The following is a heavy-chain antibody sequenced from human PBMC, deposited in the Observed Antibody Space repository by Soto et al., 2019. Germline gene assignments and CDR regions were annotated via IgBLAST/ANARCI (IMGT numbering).Heavy chain of an antibody. CDR1: GFTFSSYS. V-gene: IGHV3-21*01. D-gene: IGHD2-2*01. CDR2: ISSSSSYI. J-gene: IGHJ5*02. CDR3: ARAGVYCSSTSCYGGYWFDP. Sequence: EVQRVESGGGLVKPGGSLRLSCTASGFTFSSYSMNWVRQAPGKGLEWVSCISSSSSYIYYADSVKGRFTISRDNAKNSLYLQMNSLRAEDTAVYYCARAGVYCSSTSCYGGYWFDPWGQGTLVTVSS.